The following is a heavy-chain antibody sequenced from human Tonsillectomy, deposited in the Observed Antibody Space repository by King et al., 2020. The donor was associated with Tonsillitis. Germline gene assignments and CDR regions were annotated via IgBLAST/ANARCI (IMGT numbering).Heavy chain of an antibody. CDR3: ARAEGYDNLDGYYSPLIGDI. J-gene: IGHJ3*02. V-gene: IGHV1-2*02. D-gene: IGHD3-9*01. CDR2: INPNSGGT. Sequence: QLVQSGAEVKKPGASVKVSCKASGYTFSDNYMHWVRQAPGQGLEWMGWINPNSGGTNYAQKFQGRVTMTRDTSISTAYMELSRLRSDDTAVYYCARAEGYDNLDGYYSPLIGDIWGQGKMVTVSS. CDR1: GYTFSDNY.